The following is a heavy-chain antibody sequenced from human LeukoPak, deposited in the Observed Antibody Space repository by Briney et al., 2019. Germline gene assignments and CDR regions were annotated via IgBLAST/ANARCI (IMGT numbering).Heavy chain of an antibody. J-gene: IGHJ4*02. CDR1: GFTFSSYA. CDR2: IKQDGSEK. V-gene: IGHV3-7*01. CDR3: ARGRYLPLYFDY. Sequence: GGSLRLSCAASGFTFSSYAMSWVRQAPGKGQEWVANIKQDGSEKYYVDSVKGRFTVSRDNAKNSLYLQMNSLRAEDTAVFYCARGRYLPLYFDYWGQGTLVTVSS. D-gene: IGHD3-16*02.